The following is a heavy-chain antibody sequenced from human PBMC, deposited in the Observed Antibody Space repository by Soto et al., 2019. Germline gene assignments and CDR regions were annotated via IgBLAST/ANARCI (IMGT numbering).Heavy chain of an antibody. D-gene: IGHD6-13*01. CDR3: ARVRIAAAVTDAFDI. Sequence: ASVKVSCKASGYTFTGYYIHWVRHAPGQGLEWMGWINPNSGGTNYAQKFQGWVTMTRDTSISTAYMELSRLRSDDTAVYYWARVRIAAAVTDAFDIWGQGTMVTVSS. V-gene: IGHV1-2*04. CDR2: INPNSGGT. CDR1: GYTFTGYY. J-gene: IGHJ3*02.